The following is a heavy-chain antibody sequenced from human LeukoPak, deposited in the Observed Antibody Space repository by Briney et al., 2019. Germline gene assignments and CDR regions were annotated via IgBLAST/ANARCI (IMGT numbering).Heavy chain of an antibody. Sequence: PGGSLRLSCVASRFTFSDYRMTWVRQAPGKGLEWIGEIYHSGSTNYNPSLKSRVTISVDKSKNQFSLKLSSVTAADTAVYYCARKFPDYDILTGYQERAFDIWGQGTMVTVSS. J-gene: IGHJ3*02. D-gene: IGHD3-9*01. CDR3: ARKFPDYDILTGYQERAFDI. V-gene: IGHV4-4*02. CDR1: RFTFSDYR. CDR2: IYHSGST.